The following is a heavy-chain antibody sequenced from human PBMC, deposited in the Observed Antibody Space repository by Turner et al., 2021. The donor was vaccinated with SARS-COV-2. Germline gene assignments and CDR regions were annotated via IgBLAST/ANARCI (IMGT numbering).Heavy chain of an antibody. Sequence: QLQLLESGPGLVKPSETLSLPCPVSGGSISSSSYYWGWIRQPPGEGLEWIGSIYYSGSTYYNPSLKSRGTISGDTAKNQFSLKLSSVTAADTAVYYCARHKGDYDSSELLGWGQGTLVTVSS. CDR2: IYYSGST. J-gene: IGHJ4*02. CDR3: ARHKGDYDSSELLG. D-gene: IGHD3-22*01. V-gene: IGHV4-39*01. CDR1: GGSISSSSYY.